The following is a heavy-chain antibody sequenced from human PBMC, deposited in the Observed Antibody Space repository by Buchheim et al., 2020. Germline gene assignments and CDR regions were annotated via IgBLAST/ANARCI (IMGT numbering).Heavy chain of an antibody. D-gene: IGHD3-9*01. CDR1: FDSISSSPYY. V-gene: IGHV4-31*03. J-gene: IGHJ4*02. Sequence: QVHLQESGPGLVKPSQTLSLTCTVSFDSISSSPYYWTWIRQHPGRGLEWIGYIYYTGGTHYNSSLTSRITISMDTSKNQFSLNLASVTAADTAIYYCTRGSTGYFYWGQGIL. CDR2: IYYTGGT. CDR3: TRGSTGYFY.